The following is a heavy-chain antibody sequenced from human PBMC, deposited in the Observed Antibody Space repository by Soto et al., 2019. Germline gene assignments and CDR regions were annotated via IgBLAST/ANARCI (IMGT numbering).Heavy chain of an antibody. CDR2: FNPADPQT. Sequence: GESLKISCQGSGYSFSIYSIAWVRRMPGKGLEWMGIFNPADPQTRYSPSFEGQVTFSTDRSITTAYLHWGSLKASDTGMYYCARVSNYLNWFPEAFDIWGQGTMVTV. V-gene: IGHV5-51*01. CDR1: GYSFSIYS. J-gene: IGHJ3*02. D-gene: IGHD3-10*01. CDR3: ARVSNYLNWFPEAFDI.